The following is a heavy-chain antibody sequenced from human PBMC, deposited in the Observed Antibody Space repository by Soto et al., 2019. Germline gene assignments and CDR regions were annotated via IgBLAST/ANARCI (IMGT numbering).Heavy chain of an antibody. V-gene: IGHV4-39*01. J-gene: IGHJ4*02. CDR1: GGSISSSSYY. CDR3: ASSARYYYGSGSYYGQLDY. Sequence: QLQLQESGPGLVKPSETLSLTCTVSGGSISSSSYYWGWIRQSPGKGLEWIGSIYYSGSTYYNPSLKSRVTISVDTSKNQFSLKLSSVTAADTAVYYCASSARYYYGSGSYYGQLDYWGQGNLVTVSS. D-gene: IGHD3-10*01. CDR2: IYYSGST.